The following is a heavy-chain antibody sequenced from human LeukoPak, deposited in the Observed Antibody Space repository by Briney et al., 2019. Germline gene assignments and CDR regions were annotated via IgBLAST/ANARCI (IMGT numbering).Heavy chain of an antibody. CDR1: GYPLTGYD. J-gene: IGHJ6*03. CDR2: MNPNSGNT. D-gene: IGHD6-13*01. CDR3: ARGSNYYYYMDV. Sequence: ASGKVSCKASGYPLTGYDINWVRQATGQGLELLGWMNPNSGNTAYARKFQDRVTMTANMSINTAYMELSSLTSEDTAIYYCARGSNYYYYMDVWGSGTTVTVAS. V-gene: IGHV1-8*01.